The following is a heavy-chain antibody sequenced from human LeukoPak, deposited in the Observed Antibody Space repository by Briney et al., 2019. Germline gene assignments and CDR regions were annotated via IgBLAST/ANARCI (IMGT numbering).Heavy chain of an antibody. J-gene: IGHJ4*02. CDR2: IGIVGDT. D-gene: IGHD2-15*01. CDR1: GFTFSSYD. Sequence: GGSLRLSCAASGFTFSSYDMHWVRQTTGKGLEWVSAIGIVGDTFYAGPVKGRFTISRENAKNSLYLQMNSLRADDTAVYYCARGTYCSGASCYSIGLDYWDQGALVTVSS. CDR3: ARGTYCSGASCYSIGLDY. V-gene: IGHV3-13*01.